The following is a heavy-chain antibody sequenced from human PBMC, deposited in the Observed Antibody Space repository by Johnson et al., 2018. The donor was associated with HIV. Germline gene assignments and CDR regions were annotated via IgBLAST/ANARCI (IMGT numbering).Heavy chain of an antibody. D-gene: IGHD3-16*01. CDR1: GYTFDDYG. CDR2: INWNGGST. Sequence: MQLVESGGGVVRPGGSLRLSCAASGYTFDDYGMSWVRQAPGRGLEWVSSINWNGGSTYFADSVKGRFTISRDNAKNSLYLQMNSLRTEDTALYYCAREGQDYVWESNGGLDIWGRGTMVTVSS. J-gene: IGHJ3*02. CDR3: AREGQDYVWESNGGLDI. V-gene: IGHV3-20*04.